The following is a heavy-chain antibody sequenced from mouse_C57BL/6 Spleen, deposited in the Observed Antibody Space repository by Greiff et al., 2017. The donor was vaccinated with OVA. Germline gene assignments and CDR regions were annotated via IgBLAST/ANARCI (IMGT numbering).Heavy chain of an antibody. D-gene: IGHD1-1*01. Sequence: QVQLQQSGAELVRPGTSVKVSCKASGYAFTNYLIEWVQQRPGQGLEWIGVINPGSGGTNYNEKFKGKATLTADKSSSTAYMQLSSLTSVDSAVYFCAREDYGSSYFDYWGQGTTLTVSS. CDR3: AREDYGSSYFDY. J-gene: IGHJ2*01. CDR2: INPGSGGT. V-gene: IGHV1-54*01. CDR1: GYAFTNYL.